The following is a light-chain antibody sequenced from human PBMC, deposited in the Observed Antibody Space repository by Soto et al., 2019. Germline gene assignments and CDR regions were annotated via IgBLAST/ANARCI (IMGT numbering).Light chain of an antibody. V-gene: IGKV1-39*01. CDR2: AAS. Sequence: DIQMTQSPSSLSASVGDRVTITCRASQSISSYLNWYQQKPGKAPKLLIYAASSLQSGVPSRFSGSGSGTDFTLTISSLQPEDFATYYCHQSYTTPPGTFGPGTKVEIK. CDR1: QSISSY. CDR3: HQSYTTPPGT. J-gene: IGKJ1*01.